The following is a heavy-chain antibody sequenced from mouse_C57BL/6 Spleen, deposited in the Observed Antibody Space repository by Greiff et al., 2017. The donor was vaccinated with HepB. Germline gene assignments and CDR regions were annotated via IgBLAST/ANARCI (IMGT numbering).Heavy chain of an antibody. V-gene: IGHV5-4*01. CDR1: GFTFSSYA. D-gene: IGHD1-1*01. CDR3: ARENYGSTLDY. Sequence: DVKLQESGGGLVKPGGSLKLSCAASGFTFSSYAMSWVRQTPEKRLEWVATISDGGSYTYYPDNVKGRFTISRDNAKNNLYLQMSHLKSEDTAMYYCARENYGSTLDYWGQGTTLTVSS. J-gene: IGHJ2*01. CDR2: ISDGGSYT.